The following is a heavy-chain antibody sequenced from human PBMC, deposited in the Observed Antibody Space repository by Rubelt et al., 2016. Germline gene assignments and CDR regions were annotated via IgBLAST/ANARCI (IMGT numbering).Heavy chain of an antibody. J-gene: IGHJ5*02. CDR3: AAGGDFEVCIPNWCDP. CDR2: IIPIFGPA. Sequence: QVQLVQSGAEVKKPGSSVKVSCKASGGTFSSYATSWVRQAPGQGLEWTGGIIPIFGPANYAQKFQGRHRHTGEEDTGTASMDIASLRAEVKAVYYCAAGGDFEVCIPNWCDPWGQGTLVTVSS. CDR1: GGTFSSYA. V-gene: IGHV1-69*01. D-gene: IGHD3-3*01.